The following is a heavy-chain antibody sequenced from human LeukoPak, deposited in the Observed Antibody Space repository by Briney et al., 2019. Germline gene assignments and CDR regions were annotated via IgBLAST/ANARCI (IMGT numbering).Heavy chain of an antibody. CDR3: AKDNRYYDILTGHYVISDAFDV. Sequence: PGGSLRLSCAASGFTFSNYGMNWVRQAPGRGLEWVSSIVGSGGGGRTYYTDSVKGRFTISRDNSKNTLYLQMNSLRAEDTAVYYCAKDNRYYDILTGHYVISDAFDVWGQGTVVTVSS. V-gene: IGHV3-23*01. CDR2: IVGSGGGGRT. D-gene: IGHD3-9*01. CDR1: GFTFSNYG. J-gene: IGHJ3*01.